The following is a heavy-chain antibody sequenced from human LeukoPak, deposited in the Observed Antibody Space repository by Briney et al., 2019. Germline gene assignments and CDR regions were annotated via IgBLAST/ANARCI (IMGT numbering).Heavy chain of an antibody. CDR1: GFTFSSYG. J-gene: IGHJ4*02. V-gene: IGHV3-33*01. D-gene: IGHD1-26*01. Sequence: PGRSLRLSCAASGFTFSSYGMDWVRQAPGKGLEWVAVIWYDGSNKYYADSVKGRFTISRDNSENTLYLQMNSLRAEDTAVYYCARDNMWASDYWGQGTLVTVSS. CDR2: IWYDGSNK. CDR3: ARDNMWASDY.